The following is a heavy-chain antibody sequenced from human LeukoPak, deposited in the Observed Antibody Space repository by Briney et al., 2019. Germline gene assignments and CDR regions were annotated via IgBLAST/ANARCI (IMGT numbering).Heavy chain of an antibody. D-gene: IGHD6-19*01. CDR2: ISSNGGST. J-gene: IGHJ4*02. CDR3: ARSRCTVAGKHNGSCWVCDY. Sequence: PGGSLRLSCAASGFTSSSYAMHWVRQAPGKGLEYVSAISSNGGSTYYANSVKGRFTISRDNSKNTLYLQMGSLRAEDMAVYYCARSRCTVAGKHNGSCWVCDYWGQGTLVTVSS. CDR1: GFTSSSYA. V-gene: IGHV3-64*01.